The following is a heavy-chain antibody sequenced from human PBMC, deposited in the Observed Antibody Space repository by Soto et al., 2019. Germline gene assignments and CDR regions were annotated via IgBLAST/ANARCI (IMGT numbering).Heavy chain of an antibody. J-gene: IGHJ4*02. Sequence: SETLSLTCAVYGGSFSGYYRSWIRQPPGKGLEWIGEINHSGSTNYNPSLKSRVTISVDTSKNQFSLKLSSVTAADTAVYYCARGLGSQIRFFAYWGQGTLVTVSS. V-gene: IGHV4-34*01. CDR3: ARGLGSQIRFFAY. D-gene: IGHD3-3*01. CDR1: GGSFSGYY. CDR2: INHSGST.